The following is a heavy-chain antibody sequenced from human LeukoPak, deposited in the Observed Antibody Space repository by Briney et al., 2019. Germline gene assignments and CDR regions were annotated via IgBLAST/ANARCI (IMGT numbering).Heavy chain of an antibody. CDR1: GFKFKTYG. D-gene: IGHD4-23*01. CDR2: IYYDGNQK. V-gene: IGHV3-33*01. J-gene: IGHJ3*01. Sequence: GGSLRLSCAASGFKFKTYGMHWVRQAPGEGLEWVAVIYYDGNQKYYGDSVKGRFTVSRDVSENMLYLQMSSLRADDTAGYYCARGGVATAWGAFDVWGQGTMVTVSS. CDR3: ARGGVATAWGAFDV.